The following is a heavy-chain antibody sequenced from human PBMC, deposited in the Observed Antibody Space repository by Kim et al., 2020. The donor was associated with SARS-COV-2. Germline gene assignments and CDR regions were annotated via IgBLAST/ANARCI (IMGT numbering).Heavy chain of an antibody. CDR2: INHSGST. CDR1: GGSFSGYY. J-gene: IGHJ4*02. Sequence: SQTLSLTCAVYGGSFSGYYWSWIRQPPGKGLEWIGEINHSGSTNYNPSLKSRVTISVDTSKNQFSLKLSSVTAADTAVYYCARGRNADIVVVVAATLFDYWGQGTLVTVSS. D-gene: IGHD2-15*01. V-gene: IGHV4-34*01. CDR3: ARGRNADIVVVVAATLFDY.